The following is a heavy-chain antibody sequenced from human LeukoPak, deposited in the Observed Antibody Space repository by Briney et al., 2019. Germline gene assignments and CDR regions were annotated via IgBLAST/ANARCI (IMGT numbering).Heavy chain of an antibody. J-gene: IGHJ6*03. D-gene: IGHD4-11*01. CDR2: IIPIFGTA. Sequence: GASVKVSCKASGGTFSSYAISWVRQAPGQGLEWMGGIIPIFGTANYAQKFQGRVTITTDESTSTAYMELSSLRSEDTAVYYCARTYSNYAESGYYYYYMDVWGQGTTVTVSS. CDR3: ARTYSNYAESGYYYYYMDV. CDR1: GGTFSSYA. V-gene: IGHV1-69*05.